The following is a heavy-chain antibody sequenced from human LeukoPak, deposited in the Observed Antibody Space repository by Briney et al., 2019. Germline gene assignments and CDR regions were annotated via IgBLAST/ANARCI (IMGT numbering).Heavy chain of an antibody. CDR2: ISAYNGNT. CDR3: ARDVVVVPAADYYYYGMDV. J-gene: IGHJ6*02. D-gene: IGHD2-2*01. Sequence: ASVKVSCKASGYIFTSYGISWVRQAPGQGLEWMGWISAYNGNTNYAQKLQGRVTMTTDTSTSTAYMELRSLGSDDTAVYYCARDVVVVPAADYYYYGMDVWGQGTTVTVSS. CDR1: GYIFTSYG. V-gene: IGHV1-18*01.